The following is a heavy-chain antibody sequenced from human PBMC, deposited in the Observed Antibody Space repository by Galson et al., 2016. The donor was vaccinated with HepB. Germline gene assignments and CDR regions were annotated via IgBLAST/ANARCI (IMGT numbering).Heavy chain of an antibody. CDR3: ARDWDGSNNWRGIDY. J-gene: IGHJ4*02. D-gene: IGHD1-1*01. V-gene: IGHV4-31*03. CDR2: ICYSGST. Sequence: TLSLTCTVSGTSIRSSAYYWSWIRQHPGKGLEWIGYICYSGSTYYNPSLKSRVTMSVDTSKSQFSLQLRSVTAADTAVYYCARDWDGSNNWRGIDYWGQGTLVTVSS. CDR1: GTSIRSSAYY.